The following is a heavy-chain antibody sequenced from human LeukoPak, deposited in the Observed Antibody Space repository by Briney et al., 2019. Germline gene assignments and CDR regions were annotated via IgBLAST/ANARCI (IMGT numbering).Heavy chain of an antibody. J-gene: IGHJ4*02. CDR3: AKTFRDYGDYNLGFDY. V-gene: IGHV3-23*01. Sequence: GVSLRLSWAASGFTVSMDGMSWVRHAPGEGLEWLSSSSVGVVSTYYADSVKGLFTISRHNSKNTLYLQMNSLRAEDTDVYYCAKTFRDYGDYNLGFDYWGQGTLVTVSS. D-gene: IGHD4-17*01. CDR2: SSVGVVST. CDR1: GFTVSMDG.